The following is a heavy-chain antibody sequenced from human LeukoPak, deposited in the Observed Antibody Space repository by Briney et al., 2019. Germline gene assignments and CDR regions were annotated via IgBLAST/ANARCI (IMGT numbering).Heavy chain of an antibody. CDR1: GYTFTGYY. CDR3: ATGTPNYDILTAFDY. Sequence: ASVKVSCKASGYTFTGYYMHWVRQAPGQGLEWMGGFDPEDGETIYAQKFQGRVTMTEDTSTDTAYMELSSLRSEDTAVYYCATGTPNYDILTAFDYWGQGTLVTVSS. D-gene: IGHD3-9*01. V-gene: IGHV1-24*01. J-gene: IGHJ4*02. CDR2: FDPEDGET.